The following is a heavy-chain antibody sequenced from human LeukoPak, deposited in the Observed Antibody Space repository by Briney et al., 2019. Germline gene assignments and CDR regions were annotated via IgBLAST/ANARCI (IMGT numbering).Heavy chain of an antibody. D-gene: IGHD3-22*01. J-gene: IGHJ3*02. CDR1: GGSFSGYY. V-gene: IGHV4-34*01. CDR3: ARDRDPGYNDSSGYRRVNAFDI. Sequence: SETLSLTCAVYGGSFSGYYWSWIRQPPGKGLEWIGEINHSGSTNYNPSLKSRVTISVDTSKNQFSLKLSFVTAADTAVYYCARDRDPGYNDSSGYRRVNAFDIWGQGTMVTVSS. CDR2: INHSGST.